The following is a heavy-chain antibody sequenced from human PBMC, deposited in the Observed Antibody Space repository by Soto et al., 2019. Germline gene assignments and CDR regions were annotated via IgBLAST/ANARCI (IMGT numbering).Heavy chain of an antibody. CDR2: ISYDGSNK. CDR3: AKNMRYYYDPDAFDI. D-gene: IGHD3-22*01. J-gene: IGHJ3*02. Sequence: PGGSLRLSCAASGFTFSSYGMHWVRQAPGKGLEWVAVISYDGSNKYYADSVKGRFTISRDNSKNTLYLQMNSLRAEDTAVYYCAKNMRYYYDPDAFDIWGQGTMVTVSS. CDR1: GFTFSSYG. V-gene: IGHV3-30*18.